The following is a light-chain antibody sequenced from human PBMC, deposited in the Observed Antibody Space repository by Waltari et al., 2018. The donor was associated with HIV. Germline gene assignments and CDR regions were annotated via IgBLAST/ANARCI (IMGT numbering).Light chain of an antibody. Sequence: SYVLTQPPPVSVAPGQTARITCGGNNIGSKSVHWFQQKPGQAPVLVVSDDSDRPSGISERFSGSNSGNTATLTISRVEAGDEADYYCQVWGSSSDPVFGGGTKLTVL. CDR2: DDS. CDR1: NIGSKS. CDR3: QVWGSSSDPV. V-gene: IGLV3-21*02. J-gene: IGLJ3*02.